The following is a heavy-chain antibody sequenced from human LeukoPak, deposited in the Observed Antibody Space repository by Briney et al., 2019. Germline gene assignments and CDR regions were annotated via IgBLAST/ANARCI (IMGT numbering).Heavy chain of an antibody. CDR3: ARDLVMATIKGLDY. D-gene: IGHD5-24*01. Sequence: GASLKVSCKASGYPFTDYYMHWVRQAPGQGLEWMGWIYPNSGGTKYAQKFQGRVTMTRDTSISTAYMELSRLSSDDTAVYYCARDLVMATIKGLDYWGQGTPVTVSS. CDR2: IYPNSGGT. V-gene: IGHV1-2*02. J-gene: IGHJ4*02. CDR1: GYPFTDYY.